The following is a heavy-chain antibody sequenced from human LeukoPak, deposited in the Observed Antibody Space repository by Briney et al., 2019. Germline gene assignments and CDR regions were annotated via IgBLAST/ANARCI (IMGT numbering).Heavy chain of an antibody. V-gene: IGHV4-59*01. J-gene: IGHJ4*02. CDR3: ARDGRSGWLLKDPYCFDY. Sequence: PSETLSLTCTVSGGSISSYYWSWIRQPPGKGLEWIGYIYYSGSTNYNPSLKSRVTISVDTSKNQFSLKLSSVTAADTAVYYCARDGRSGWLLKDPYCFDYWGQGTLVTVSS. CDR2: IYYSGST. D-gene: IGHD3-9*01. CDR1: GGSISSYY.